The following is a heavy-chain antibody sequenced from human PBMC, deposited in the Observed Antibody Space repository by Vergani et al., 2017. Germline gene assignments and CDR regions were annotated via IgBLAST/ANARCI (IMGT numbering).Heavy chain of an antibody. CDR2: IYYSGST. V-gene: IGHV4-59*01. D-gene: IGHD1-26*01. CDR3: ARGQWELPNNFDY. Sequence: QVQLQESGPGLVKPSETLSLTCTFSGGSISSYYWSWIRQPPGKGLEWIGYIYYSGSTNYNPSLKSRVTISVDTSKNQFSLKLSSVTAADTAVYYCARGQWELPNNFDYWGQGTLVTVSS. CDR1: GGSISSYY. J-gene: IGHJ4*02.